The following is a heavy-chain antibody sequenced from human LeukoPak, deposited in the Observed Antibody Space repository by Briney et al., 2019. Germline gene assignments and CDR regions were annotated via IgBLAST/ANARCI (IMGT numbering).Heavy chain of an antibody. CDR2: INQSGST. Sequence: PSETLSLTCAVYGGSFSGYYWSWIRQPPGKGLEWIGEINQSGSTNYNPSLKSRVTISVDTSKNQFSLKLSSVTAADTAVYYCARRQYYYDSSGYSANWFDPWGQGTLVTVSS. D-gene: IGHD3-22*01. CDR1: GGSFSGYY. J-gene: IGHJ5*02. V-gene: IGHV4-34*01. CDR3: ARRQYYYDSSGYSANWFDP.